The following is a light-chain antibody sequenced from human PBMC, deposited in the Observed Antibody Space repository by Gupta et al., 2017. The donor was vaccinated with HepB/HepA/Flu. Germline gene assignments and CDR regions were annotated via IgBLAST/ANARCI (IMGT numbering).Light chain of an antibody. V-gene: IGKV3-20*01. Sequence: EIVLTQSPGTLSWSPGERATLSCRASQSVSSSYLAWYQQKPGQAPRLLIYGASSRATGIPDRFSGSGSGTDFTLTISGLEPEDFAVYYCQQYGSSPRTFGQGTKVEIK. J-gene: IGKJ1*01. CDR3: QQYGSSPRT. CDR1: QSVSSSY. CDR2: GAS.